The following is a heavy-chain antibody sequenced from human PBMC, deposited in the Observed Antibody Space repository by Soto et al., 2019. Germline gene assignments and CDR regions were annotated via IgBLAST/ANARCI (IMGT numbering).Heavy chain of an antibody. CDR2: ISSDGNNK. CDR3: AKDLLPNTVTTCGS. CDR1: GFTFDSHG. Sequence: QVQLVESGGGAVQPGRSLRLSCAASGFTFDSHGMHWVRQAPGKGLEWVAGISSDGNNKYYADSVKGRLTISRDNFNNILYLQMSSLRAEDTAVYYCAKDLLPNTVTTCGSWGQGTLVTVSS. J-gene: IGHJ5*02. D-gene: IGHD4-17*01. V-gene: IGHV3-30*18.